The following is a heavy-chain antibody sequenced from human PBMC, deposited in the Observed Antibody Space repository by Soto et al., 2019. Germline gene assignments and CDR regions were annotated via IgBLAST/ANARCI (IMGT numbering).Heavy chain of an antibody. CDR1: GYTFTSYY. Sequence: ASVKVSCKASGYTFTSYYVHWVRQAPGQGLEWMGIINPSGGSTSYAQKFQGRVTMTRDTSTSTVYMELSSLRSEDTAVYYCARDRRIFGVVITFYYYYYYGMDVWGQGTTVTVSS. V-gene: IGHV1-46*01. D-gene: IGHD3-3*01. J-gene: IGHJ6*02. CDR2: INPSGGST. CDR3: ARDRRIFGVVITFYYYYYYGMDV.